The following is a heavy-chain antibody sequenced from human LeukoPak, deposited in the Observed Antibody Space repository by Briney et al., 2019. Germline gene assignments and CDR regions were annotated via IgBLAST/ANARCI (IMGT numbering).Heavy chain of an antibody. J-gene: IGHJ4*02. V-gene: IGHV1-3*01. D-gene: IGHD3-22*01. CDR1: GYTFTSYA. CDR3: ARSYDSSGYPFDY. CDR2: INAGNGNT. Sequence: ASVEFSCKASGYTFTSYAMHWVRQAPGQRLEWMGWINAGNGNTKYSQKFQGRVTITRDTSASTAYMELSSLRSEDTAVYYCARSYDSSGYPFDYWGQGTLVTVSS.